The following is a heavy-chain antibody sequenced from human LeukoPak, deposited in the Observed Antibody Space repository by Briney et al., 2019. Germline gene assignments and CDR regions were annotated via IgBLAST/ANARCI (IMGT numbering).Heavy chain of an antibody. Sequence: SGGSLRLSCAASGFTFSSYAMSWVRQAPGKGLEWVSAISGSGGSTYYADSVRGRFTISRDNSKNTLYLQMNSLRAEDTAVYYCAKEVYDSSGYLASAAPYYFDYWGQGTLVTVSS. V-gene: IGHV3-23*01. CDR3: AKEVYDSSGYLASAAPYYFDY. D-gene: IGHD3-22*01. CDR2: ISGSGGST. CDR1: GFTFSSYA. J-gene: IGHJ4*02.